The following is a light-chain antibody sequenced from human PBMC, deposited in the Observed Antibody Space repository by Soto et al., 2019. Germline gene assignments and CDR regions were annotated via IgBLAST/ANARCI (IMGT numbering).Light chain of an antibody. CDR3: AAWDDSLNGPTWV. CDR1: SSNLGYNA. Sequence: QSVLTQPPSASGTPGQRVTISCSGGSSNLGYNAVNWYQMVPGTAPKVLIYNDNQRPSGVPDRFSGSKSGTSASLAIIGLQSEDEADYFCAAWDDSLNGPTWVFGGGTKLTVL. CDR2: NDN. J-gene: IGLJ3*02. V-gene: IGLV1-44*01.